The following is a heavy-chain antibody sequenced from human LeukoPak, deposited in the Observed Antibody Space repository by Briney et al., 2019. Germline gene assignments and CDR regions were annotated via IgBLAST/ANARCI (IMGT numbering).Heavy chain of an antibody. CDR1: GFTFSSFD. J-gene: IGHJ4*02. D-gene: IGHD6-6*01. V-gene: IGHV3-21*01. Sequence: PGGSLRLSCAASGFTFSSFDMSWVRQAPGKGLEWVSSISSSSSYIYYADSVKGRFTISRDNAKNSLYLQMNSLRAEDTAVYYCARGARQTFDYWGQGTLVTVSS. CDR2: ISSSSSYI. CDR3: ARGARQTFDY.